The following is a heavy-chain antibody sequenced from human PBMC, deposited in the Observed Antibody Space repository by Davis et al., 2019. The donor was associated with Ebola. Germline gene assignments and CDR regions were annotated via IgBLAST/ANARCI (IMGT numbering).Heavy chain of an antibody. CDR3: ARESFDSGSYYTGYYYYGMDV. Sequence: MPSETLSLTCTVSGGSIGSSSYNWGWIRQPPGKGLEWIGNIYYSGSTYYNPSLKSRVTISVDRSKNQFSLKLSSVTAADTAVYYCARESFDSGSYYTGYYYYGMDVWGQGTTVTVSS. D-gene: IGHD3-10*01. V-gene: IGHV4-39*07. CDR1: GGSIGSSSYN. J-gene: IGHJ6*02. CDR2: IYYSGST.